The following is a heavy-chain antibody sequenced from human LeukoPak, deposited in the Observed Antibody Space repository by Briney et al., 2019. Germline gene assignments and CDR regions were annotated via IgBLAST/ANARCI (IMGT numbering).Heavy chain of an antibody. Sequence: GGSLRLSCAASGFTVSSNYMSWVRQAPGKGLEWVAVISYDGSNKNYADSVKGRFTISRDNSKSTLYLQMDSLRTDDTAMYYCARAPWGVGATPPYWGQGTLVTVSS. CDR2: ISYDGSNK. V-gene: IGHV3-30-3*01. J-gene: IGHJ4*02. D-gene: IGHD1-26*01. CDR3: ARAPWGVGATPPY. CDR1: GFTVSSNY.